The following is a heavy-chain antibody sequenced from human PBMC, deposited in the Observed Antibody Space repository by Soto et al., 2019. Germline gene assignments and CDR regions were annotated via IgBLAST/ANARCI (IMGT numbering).Heavy chain of an antibody. D-gene: IGHD3-16*01. V-gene: IGHV1-18*01. J-gene: IGHJ4*02. Sequence: QVQLVQSGAEVKKPGASVKVSCKASGYTLTSYAISWVRQAPGQGLEWMGWISAYNGNTDYAQKLQGRVTMTPDTSPSTAYMELRSLRSDDTALYFCAREGGSYSDYWGQGTLVTVSS. CDR1: GYTLTSYA. CDR2: ISAYNGNT. CDR3: AREGGSYSDY.